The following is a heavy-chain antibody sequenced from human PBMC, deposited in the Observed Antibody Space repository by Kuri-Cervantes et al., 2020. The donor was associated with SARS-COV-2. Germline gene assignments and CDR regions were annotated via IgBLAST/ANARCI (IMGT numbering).Heavy chain of an antibody. D-gene: IGHD4-17*01. Sequence: SETLSLTCTVSGGSISSHFWSWIRQPPGKGLEWIGSIYYSGSTYYNPSLKSRVTISVDTSKNQFSLKLSSVTAADTAVYYCATLDDYGDYGGVYFDYWGQGTLVTVSS. CDR1: GGSISSHF. CDR2: IYYSGST. J-gene: IGHJ4*02. V-gene: IGHV4-59*04. CDR3: ATLDDYGDYGGVYFDY.